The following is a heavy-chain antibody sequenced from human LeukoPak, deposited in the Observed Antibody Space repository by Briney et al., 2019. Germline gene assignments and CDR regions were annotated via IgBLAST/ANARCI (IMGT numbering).Heavy chain of an antibody. CDR3: ARGVGATRSYYYYYYMDV. D-gene: IGHD1-26*01. CDR2: IKQDGSEK. CDR1: GFTFSSYW. V-gene: IGHV3-7*01. Sequence: GGSLRLSCAASGFTFSSYWMSWARQAPGKGLEWVANIKQDGSEKYYVDSVKGRFTISRDNAKNSLYLQMNSLRAEDTAVYYCARGVGATRSYYYYYYMDVWGKGTTVTVSS. J-gene: IGHJ6*03.